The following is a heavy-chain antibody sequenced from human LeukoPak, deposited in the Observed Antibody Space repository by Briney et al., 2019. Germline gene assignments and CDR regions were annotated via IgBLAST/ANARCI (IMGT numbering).Heavy chain of an antibody. CDR1: GGSISSYY. D-gene: IGHD4-17*01. J-gene: IGHJ4*02. Sequence: SETLSLTCTVSGGSISSYYWSWIRQPPGKGLEWIGYIYTSGSTNYNPSLKSRVTISVDTSKNQFSLKLSSVTAADTAVYYCARHSVSYGDFDYWGQGTLVTVSS. CDR2: IYTSGST. V-gene: IGHV4-4*09. CDR3: ARHSVSYGDFDY.